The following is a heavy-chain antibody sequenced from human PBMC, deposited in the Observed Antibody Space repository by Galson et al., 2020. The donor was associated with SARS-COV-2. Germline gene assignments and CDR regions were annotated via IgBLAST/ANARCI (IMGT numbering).Heavy chain of an antibody. CDR1: GGPINSDDYY. CDR2: ISYSGST. CDR3: ARDWEYYDSSIYSDAFDI. V-gene: IGHV4-30-4*01. J-gene: IGHJ3*02. D-gene: IGHD3-22*01. Sequence: SETLSLTCTVSGGPINSDDYYWSWIRQPPGKGLEWIGYISYSGSTSYTPSLKSRVSVSVDMSKKQFSLKLSSVTAADTAVYFCARDWEYYDSSIYSDAFDIWGQGILVTVSS.